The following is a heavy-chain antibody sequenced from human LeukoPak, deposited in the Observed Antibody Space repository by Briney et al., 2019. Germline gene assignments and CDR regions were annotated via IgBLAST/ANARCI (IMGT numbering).Heavy chain of an antibody. Sequence: PGGSLRLSCAASGFTFGTYAMSWVRQGPGKVLEWISAITDNGGDTYSADSVKGRFTIPRDNPKNTLYLQMNSLRAEDSAVYYCAKGSSGSRPYYFDCWGQGTLVTVSS. CDR1: GFTFGTYA. J-gene: IGHJ4*02. CDR3: AKGSSGSRPYYFDC. CDR2: ITDNGGDT. D-gene: IGHD3-10*01. V-gene: IGHV3-23*01.